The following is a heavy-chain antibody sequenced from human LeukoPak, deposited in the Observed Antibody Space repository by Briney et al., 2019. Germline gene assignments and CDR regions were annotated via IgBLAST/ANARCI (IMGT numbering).Heavy chain of an antibody. J-gene: IGHJ4*02. CDR2: ISGSGGST. D-gene: IGHD2-15*01. Sequence: PGGFLRLSCAASGFTFSSYAMSWVRQAPGKGLEWVSAISGSGGSTYYADSVKGRFTISRDNSKNTLYLQMNSLRAEDTAVYYCAKDRFEVVAATPFFWGQGTLVTVSS. CDR1: GFTFSSYA. V-gene: IGHV3-23*01. CDR3: AKDRFEVVAATPFF.